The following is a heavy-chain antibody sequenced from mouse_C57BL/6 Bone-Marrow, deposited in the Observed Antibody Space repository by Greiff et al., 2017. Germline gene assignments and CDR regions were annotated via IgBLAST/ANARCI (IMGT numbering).Heavy chain of an antibody. J-gene: IGHJ2*01. V-gene: IGHV5-4*03. D-gene: IGHD2-3*01. CDR3: ARAGGWLPHYCDY. CDR1: GFTFSSYA. Sequence: EVKLVESGGGLVKPGGSLKLSCAASGFTFSSYAMSWVRQTPEKRLEWVASISDGGSYTYYPDNVKGRFTISRDNAKNNMYLQMSHLKSEDTAMYYCARAGGWLPHYCDYWGQGTTLTVSS. CDR2: ISDGGSYT.